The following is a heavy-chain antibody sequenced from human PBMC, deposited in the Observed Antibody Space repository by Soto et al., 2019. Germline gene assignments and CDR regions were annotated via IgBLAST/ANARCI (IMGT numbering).Heavy chain of an antibody. Sequence: KAGPPLKVSCKASGGTFSSYAISWVRQAPGQGLEWMGGIIPILGIANYAQKFQGRVTITADKSTSTAYMELSSLRSEDTAVYYCARTWFGELRQDFDYWGQGTLVTVSS. J-gene: IGHJ4*02. CDR3: ARTWFGELRQDFDY. D-gene: IGHD3-10*01. V-gene: IGHV1-69*10. CDR2: IIPILGIA. CDR1: GGTFSSYA.